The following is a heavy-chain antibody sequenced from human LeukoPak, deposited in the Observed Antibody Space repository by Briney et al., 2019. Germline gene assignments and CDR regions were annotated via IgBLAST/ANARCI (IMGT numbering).Heavy chain of an antibody. V-gene: IGHV3-21*01. CDR2: ISSSSSYI. CDR3: ARDHDWDYMDV. CDR1: GFTFSSYS. D-gene: IGHD3-9*01. Sequence: KPGGSLRLSCAGSGFTFSSYSMNWVRQVPGKGLEWVSFISSSSSYIYYADSVKGRFTISRDNAKNSLYLQMNSLRAEDTAVYYCARDHDWDYMDVWGKGTTVTVSS. J-gene: IGHJ6*03.